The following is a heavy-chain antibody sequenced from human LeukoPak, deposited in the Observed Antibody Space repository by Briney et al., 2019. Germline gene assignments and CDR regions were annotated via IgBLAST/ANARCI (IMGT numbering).Heavy chain of an antibody. J-gene: IGHJ3*02. CDR3: ARARIDSSGYRDAFDI. D-gene: IGHD3-22*01. CDR1: GFTFSSYA. CDR2: IYSGGST. V-gene: IGHV3-23*03. Sequence: GGSLRLSCAASGFTFSSYAMNWVRQAPGKGLEWVSVIYSGGSTYYADSVKGRFTISRDTSKNTLYLQMNSLRAEDTAVYYCARARIDSSGYRDAFDIWGQGTMVTVSS.